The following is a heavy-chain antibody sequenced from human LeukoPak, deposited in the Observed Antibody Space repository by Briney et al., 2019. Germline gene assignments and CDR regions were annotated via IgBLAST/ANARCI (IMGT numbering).Heavy chain of an antibody. CDR3: AIMQEYRSSTSCPHYYYNGMDV. D-gene: IGHD2-2*01. Sequence: ASVKVSCKVSGYTLTELSMHWVRQAPGKGLEWMGGFDPEDGETIYAQKFQGRVTMTEDTSTDTAYMELSSLRSEDTAVYYCAIMQEYRSSTSCPHYYYNGMDVWGQGTTVTVSS. CDR2: FDPEDGET. CDR1: GYTLTELS. V-gene: IGHV1-24*01. J-gene: IGHJ6*02.